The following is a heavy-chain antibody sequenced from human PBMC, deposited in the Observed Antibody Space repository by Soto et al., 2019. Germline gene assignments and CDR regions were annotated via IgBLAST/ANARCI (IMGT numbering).Heavy chain of an antibody. D-gene: IGHD6-6*01. CDR3: RRDFDY. CDR2: LSTSGNT. J-gene: IGHJ4*02. CDR1: GVSISNYY. V-gene: IGHV4-4*07. Sequence: TLSLTCTVSGVSISNYYWSWIRQPAGKGLEWIGRLSTSGNTNYNPSLKSRVTMSLDTSKNQFSLMLNSVTAADTAVYYCRRDFDYWGQGTLVTVSS.